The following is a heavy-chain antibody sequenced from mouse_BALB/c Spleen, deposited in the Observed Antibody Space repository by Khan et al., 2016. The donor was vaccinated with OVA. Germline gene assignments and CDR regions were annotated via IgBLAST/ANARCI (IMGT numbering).Heavy chain of an antibody. CDR1: GYSITSGYV. V-gene: IGHV3-2*02. J-gene: IGHJ2*01. D-gene: IGHD1-2*01. CDR3: ARTARIKY. Sequence: EVQLQESGPGLVKPSQSLSLTCTVTGYSITSGYVWNWIRQFPGNKLEWMGYISYSGSTNYNPSLKSRISITRDTSKNQFFLRLNSVTTEDTATYYCARTARIKYWGQGTTLTVSS. CDR2: ISYSGST.